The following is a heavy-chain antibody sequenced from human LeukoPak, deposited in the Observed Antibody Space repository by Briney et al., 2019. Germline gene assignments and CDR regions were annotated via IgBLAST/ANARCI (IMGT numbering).Heavy chain of an antibody. V-gene: IGHV3-30*02. Sequence: GGSLRLSCAASEFTFNSYGMHWVRQAPGKGLEWVAFIRYDGSNKYYADSVKGRFTISRDNSKNTLYLQMNSLRAEDTAVYYCAKIDTFDYDTSGRHWLDSWGQGTLVTVSS. CDR2: IRYDGSNK. CDR3: AKIDTFDYDTSGRHWLDS. J-gene: IGHJ5*01. CDR1: EFTFNSYG. D-gene: IGHD3-16*01.